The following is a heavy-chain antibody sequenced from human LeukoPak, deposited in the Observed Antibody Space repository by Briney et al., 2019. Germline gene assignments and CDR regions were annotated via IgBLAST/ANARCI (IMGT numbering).Heavy chain of an antibody. CDR2: ISGSGTNT. CDR1: KSVVSSKA. CDR3: AKGGSTTWRYFDY. J-gene: IGHJ4*02. V-gene: IGHV3-23*01. D-gene: IGHD6-13*01. Sequence: GGSLRLYCAASKSVVSSKAMTLVGQAPGKGLEWVSSISGSGTNTYYADSVKGRFTISRDNSKNTLYLQMNSLRAEDTAVYYAAKGGSTTWRYFDYWGQGTLVTVSS.